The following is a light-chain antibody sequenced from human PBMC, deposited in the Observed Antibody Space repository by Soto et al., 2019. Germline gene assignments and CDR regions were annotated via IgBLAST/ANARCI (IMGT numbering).Light chain of an antibody. CDR1: KLGDKY. J-gene: IGLJ1*01. V-gene: IGLV3-1*01. CDR3: QAWDTGSHV. Sequence: SYELGQPPSVSVSPGQTSSISCSGDKLGDKYACWYQQKPGQSPVLVIYQDSKRPSGIPERFSGSNSGNTATLTISGTQARDEADYYCQAWDTGSHVFGTGTKVTV. CDR2: QDS.